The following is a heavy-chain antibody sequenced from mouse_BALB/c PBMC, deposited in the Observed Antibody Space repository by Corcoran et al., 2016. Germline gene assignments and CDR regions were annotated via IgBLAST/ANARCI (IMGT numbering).Heavy chain of an antibody. Sequence: QIQLVQSGPELKKPGETVKISCKASGYTFTNYGMNWVKKAPGKGLKWMGWINTYTGEPTYADDFKGRFAFSLETSASTAYLQINNLKNEDMATYFCASGNYFDYWGQGTTLTVSS. V-gene: IGHV9-1*02. D-gene: IGHD1-1*02. CDR1: GYTFTNYG. J-gene: IGHJ2*01. CDR3: ASGNYFDY. CDR2: INTYTGEP.